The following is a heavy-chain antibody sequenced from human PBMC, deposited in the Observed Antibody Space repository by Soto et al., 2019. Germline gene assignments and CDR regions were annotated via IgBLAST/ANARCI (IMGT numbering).Heavy chain of an antibody. D-gene: IGHD3-3*01. CDR3: AREGFGVVKERYYLDY. CDR1: GGTFSSYA. J-gene: IGHJ4*02. CDR2: IIPIFGTA. V-gene: IGHV1-69*01. Sequence: QVQLVQSGAEVKKPGSSVKVSCKASGGTFSSYAISWVRQAPGQGLEWMGGIIPIFGTANYAQKFQGRVTITADESTSTGYMELSSVRSEDTAVYYCAREGFGVVKERYYLDYWGQGTLVTVSS.